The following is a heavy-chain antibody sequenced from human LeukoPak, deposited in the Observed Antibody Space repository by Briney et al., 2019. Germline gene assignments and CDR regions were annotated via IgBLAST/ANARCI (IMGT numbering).Heavy chain of an antibody. CDR3: ATQRIDYYDSSGYYPYYFDY. CDR1: GGSISRHY. Sequence: SETLSLTCTVSGGSISRHYWSWIRQPPGKGLEWIGYIYYCGSTNNNPSLKSRVTISVDTSKNQFSLKLSSVTAADTAVYYCATQRIDYYDSSGYYPYYFDYWGQGTLVTVSS. V-gene: IGHV4-59*08. D-gene: IGHD3-22*01. CDR2: IYYCGST. J-gene: IGHJ4*02.